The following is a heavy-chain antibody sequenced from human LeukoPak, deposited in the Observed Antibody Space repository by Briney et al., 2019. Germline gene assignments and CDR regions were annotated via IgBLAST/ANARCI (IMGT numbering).Heavy chain of an antibody. J-gene: IGHJ4*02. V-gene: IGHV1-18*01. Sequence: ASVKVSCKASGYTFSSYGISWVRQGPGQGLEWMGWISAYNGNTNYAQKLQGRVTMTTHTSTSTAYMELRSLRSDDTAVYYCARVGGSYPNLDYWGQGTLVTVSS. CDR1: GYTFSSYG. D-gene: IGHD1-26*01. CDR3: ARVGGSYPNLDY. CDR2: ISAYNGNT.